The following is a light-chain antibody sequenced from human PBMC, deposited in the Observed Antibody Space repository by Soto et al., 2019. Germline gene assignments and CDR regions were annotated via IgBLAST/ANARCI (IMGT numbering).Light chain of an antibody. CDR2: GAS. Sequence: IVLSQSPGTLSLTTGERATLSCRASQSISRYLAWYQQKPGQGPRLLIYGASSRATGTPDRFSGSGSGTDFTLTINRLEPEDFAVYYCQQYNNWPLTFGQGTRLEIK. CDR1: QSISRY. CDR3: QQYNNWPLT. V-gene: IGKV3-20*01. J-gene: IGKJ5*01.